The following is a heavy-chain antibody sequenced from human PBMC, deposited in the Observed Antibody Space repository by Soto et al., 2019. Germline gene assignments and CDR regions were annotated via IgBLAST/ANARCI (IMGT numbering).Heavy chain of an antibody. CDR3: AREGVTTIDY. CDR2: IYYNGRT. CDR1: GDSVSSGSHY. J-gene: IGHJ4*02. Sequence: QVQLQESGPGLLKPSETLSLTCTVSGDSVSSGSHYWSWIRQPPGKGLEWIGYIYYNGRTNYNPSRTSRVTISVDTSKNLFSLKLSAVTTADTAVYWCAREGVTTIDYWGQGTLVTVSS. D-gene: IGHD1-1*01. V-gene: IGHV4-61*01.